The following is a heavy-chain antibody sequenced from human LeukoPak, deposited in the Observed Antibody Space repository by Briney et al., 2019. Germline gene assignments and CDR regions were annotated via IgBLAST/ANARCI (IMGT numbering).Heavy chain of an antibody. J-gene: IGHJ4*02. V-gene: IGHV1-2*02. CDR2: INPNSGGT. CDR3: AREGGGYHPGYYFDY. CDR1: GYTFTGYY. D-gene: IGHD5-12*01. Sequence: ASVKVSCKASGYTFTGYYMHWVRQAPGQGLEWMGWINPNSGGTNYAQKFQGRVTMTRDTSISTAYMELSSLRAEDTAVYYCAREGGGYHPGYYFDYWGQGTLVTVSS.